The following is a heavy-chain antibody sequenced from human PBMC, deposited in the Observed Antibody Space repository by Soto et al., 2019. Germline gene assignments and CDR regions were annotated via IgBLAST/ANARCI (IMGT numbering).Heavy chain of an antibody. CDR3: ASSPPPTVTMYSRYFDL. Sequence: QVQLVQSGAEVKKPGSSVKVSCKASGGTFSSYAINWVRQAPGQGLEWMGGIIPIFGTANYAQKFQGRVTINADNSTHTAYMELPSLRSEDTSVYYCASSPPPTVTMYSRYFDLWGRGTLVTVSS. CDR1: GGTFSSYA. J-gene: IGHJ2*01. V-gene: IGHV1-69*14. D-gene: IGHD4-17*01. CDR2: IIPIFGTA.